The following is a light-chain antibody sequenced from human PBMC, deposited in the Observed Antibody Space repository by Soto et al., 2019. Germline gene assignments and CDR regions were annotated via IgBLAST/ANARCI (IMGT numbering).Light chain of an antibody. J-gene: IGLJ2*01. Sequence: QSVLTQPPSASGTPGQRVTISCSGSSSNIGSNTVNWYQQLPGTAPKLLIYGNNQRPSGVPDRFSGSKSGTSASLAISGLQAEDEADYYCAAWDGSLNVVVFGGGTQLTVL. CDR3: AAWDGSLNVVV. CDR2: GNN. CDR1: SSNIGSNT. V-gene: IGLV1-44*01.